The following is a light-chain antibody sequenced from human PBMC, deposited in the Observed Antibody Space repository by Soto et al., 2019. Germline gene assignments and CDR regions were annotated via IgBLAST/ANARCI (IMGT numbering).Light chain of an antibody. Sequence: QSALAQPRSVSGSPGQLLTISCTGTSSDVDDYRYVSWYQQYPGKAPKLVIYDGNKRPSGVPDRFSGSNSGNTASLTISGLQAEDEADYYCCSYVPTPEIFGTGTKLTVL. CDR1: SSDVDDYRY. V-gene: IGLV2-11*01. J-gene: IGLJ1*01. CDR2: DGN. CDR3: CSYVPTPEI.